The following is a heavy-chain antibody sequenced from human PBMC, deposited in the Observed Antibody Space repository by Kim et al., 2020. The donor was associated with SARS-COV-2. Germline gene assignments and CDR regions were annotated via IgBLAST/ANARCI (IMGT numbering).Heavy chain of an antibody. J-gene: IGHJ4*02. D-gene: IGHD5-12*01. V-gene: IGHV4-34*01. Sequence: SETLSLTCAVYGGSFSGYYWSWIRQPPGKGLEWIGEINHSGSTNYNPSLKSRVTISVDTSKNQFSLKLSSVTAADTAVYYCARVGRRWLQLSHHYYFDYWGQGTLAT. CDR1: GGSFSGYY. CDR2: INHSGST. CDR3: ARVGRRWLQLSHHYYFDY.